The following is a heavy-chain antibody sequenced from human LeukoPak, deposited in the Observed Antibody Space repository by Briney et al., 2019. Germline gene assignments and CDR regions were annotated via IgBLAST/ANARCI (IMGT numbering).Heavy chain of an antibody. J-gene: IGHJ3*02. V-gene: IGHV3-23*01. CDR2: ISGSGGST. Sequence: GGSLRLSCAASGFTFSSYAMSWVRQAPGKGLEWVSAISGSGGSTYYADSVKGRFTISRDNSKNTLYLQMNSLRAEDTAVYYCAKVTPRECENGYYSGAFDIWGQGTMVTVSS. CDR1: GFTFSSYA. D-gene: IGHD3-22*01. CDR3: AKVTPRECENGYYSGAFDI.